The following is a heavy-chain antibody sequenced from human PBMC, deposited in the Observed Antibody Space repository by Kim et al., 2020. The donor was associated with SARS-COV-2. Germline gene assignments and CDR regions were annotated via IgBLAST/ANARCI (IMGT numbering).Heavy chain of an antibody. D-gene: IGHD3-22*01. V-gene: IGHV4-59*01. CDR2: IYYSGST. CDR3: ARDMGVDYYDSSGYYAP. J-gene: IGHJ5*02. Sequence: SETLSLTCTVSGGSISSYYWSWIRQPPGKGLEWIGYIYYSGSTNYNASLKSRVTISVDTSKNQFSLKLSSVTAADTAVYYCARDMGVDYYDSSGYYAPWGQGTLVTVSS. CDR1: GGSISSYY.